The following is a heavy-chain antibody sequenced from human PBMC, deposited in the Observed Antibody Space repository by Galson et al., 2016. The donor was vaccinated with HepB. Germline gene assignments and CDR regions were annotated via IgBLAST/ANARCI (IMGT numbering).Heavy chain of an antibody. CDR1: GLIFNNAW. CDR2: INRKSDGGTT. D-gene: IGHD3-22*01. CDR3: TTDRIVVVITRSYYYVMDV. J-gene: IGHJ6*02. Sequence: SLRLSCAASGLIFNNAWMSWVRQAPGKGLEWVGRINRKSDGGTTYYAAPVKGRFTISRDDSKNMLYLRMKSLKPDDTAVYYCTTDRIVVVITRSYYYVMDVWGQGTTVTVSS. V-gene: IGHV3-15*05.